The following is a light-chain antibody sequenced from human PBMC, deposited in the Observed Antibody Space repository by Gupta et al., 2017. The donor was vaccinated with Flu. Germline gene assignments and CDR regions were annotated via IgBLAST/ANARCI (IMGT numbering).Light chain of an antibody. CDR3: HQDKSCSLGT. J-gene: IGKJ1*01. CDR1: QSISSW. V-gene: IGKV1-5*03. CDR2: KAS. Sequence: DLQMTQSPSPLSPSVGDRVTITCRASQSISSWLAWYKQKPGKAPKLLIYKASSWENGVPSRFSGSGSGTEETLTISSRQRDDFAGYYCHQDKSCSLGTFGRGTKVDIK.